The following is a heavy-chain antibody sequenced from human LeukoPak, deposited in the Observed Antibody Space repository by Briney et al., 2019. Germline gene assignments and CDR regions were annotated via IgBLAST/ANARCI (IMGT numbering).Heavy chain of an antibody. J-gene: IGHJ4*02. D-gene: IGHD6-13*01. CDR2: FDPEDGET. Sequence: ASVKLSCKVSGYTLTELSMHWVRQAPGKGLGWMGGFDPEDGETIYAQKFQGRVTMTEDTSTNTAYMELSSLRSEDTAVYYCATGGGADSSSWLTADYWGQGTLVTVSS. V-gene: IGHV1-24*01. CDR1: GYTLTELS. CDR3: ATGGGADSSSWLTADY.